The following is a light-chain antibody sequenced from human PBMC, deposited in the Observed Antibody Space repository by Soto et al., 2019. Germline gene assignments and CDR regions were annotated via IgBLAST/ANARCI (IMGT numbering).Light chain of an antibody. CDR3: HQINSFPLT. J-gene: IGKJ4*01. CDR1: QDISSW. V-gene: IGKV1D-12*01. Sequence: DIQMTQSPSSVSASVGDRVTITCRASQDISSWLAWYQQKPGKAPKLLIHDASSLESGVPSRFSGSGSGTDFTLTISSLQTEDFATYYCHQINSFPLTFGGGTKVEIK. CDR2: DAS.